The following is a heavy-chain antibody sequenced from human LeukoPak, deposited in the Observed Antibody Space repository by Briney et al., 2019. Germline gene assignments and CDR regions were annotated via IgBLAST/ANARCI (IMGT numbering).Heavy chain of an antibody. CDR3: ARDRAYCGGAAGCSGFQH. V-gene: IGHV1-18*01. CDR2: ISAYNGNT. CDR1: GYTFTSYG. D-gene: IGHD2-21*01. J-gene: IGHJ1*01. Sequence: ASVKVSCKASGYTFTSYGISWVRQAPGQGLEWMGWISAYNGNTNYAQKLQGRVTMTTDTSTSTAYVELSSLRSEDTAVYYCARDRAYCGGAAGCSGFQHWGQGTLVTVSS.